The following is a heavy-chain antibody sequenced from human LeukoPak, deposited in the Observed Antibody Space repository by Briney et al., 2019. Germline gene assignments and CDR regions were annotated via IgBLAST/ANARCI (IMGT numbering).Heavy chain of an antibody. CDR3: VRWHGDYV. V-gene: IGHV4-39*01. Sequence: SETLSLTCTVSGVSISSSGYYWGWIRQPPGKGLEWVGSLYSSGSTYYNPSLKSRATISVDTSKNQFSLKLTSVTAEDTAVYYCVRWHGDYVGGQGTLVTVSS. J-gene: IGHJ4*02. CDR2: LYSSGST. D-gene: IGHD4-17*01. CDR1: GVSISSSGYY.